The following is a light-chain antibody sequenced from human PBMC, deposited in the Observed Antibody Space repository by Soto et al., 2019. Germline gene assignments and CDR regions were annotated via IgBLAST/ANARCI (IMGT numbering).Light chain of an antibody. J-gene: IGLJ1*01. CDR1: TGPVTSGHY. CDR3: GVSYGGTHRV. V-gene: IGLV7-46*01. CDR2: DTS. Sequence: SQASSVTVSPGRTFTLTCGSSTGPVTSGHYPYWFQQKPRQAPRPLIYDTSTKHCWTPARFSRSLLGGKPALTLSHPQPGDEADYYCGVSYGGTHRVFGAGTKVTLL.